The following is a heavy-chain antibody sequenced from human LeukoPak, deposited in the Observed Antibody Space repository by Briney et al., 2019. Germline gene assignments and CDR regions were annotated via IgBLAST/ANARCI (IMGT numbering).Heavy chain of an antibody. D-gene: IGHD6-13*01. CDR1: GFTFSSCG. CDR3: AKDRSSTWSFDY. Sequence: SGGSLRLSRAASGFTFSSCGMHWVRQAPGKGLEWVAVISSDGNDKHYTDSVKGRFTVSRDNSKNTVFLEIYSLRTEDTALYYCAKDRSSTWSFDYWGQGTLVTVSS. CDR2: ISSDGNDK. J-gene: IGHJ4*02. V-gene: IGHV3-30*18.